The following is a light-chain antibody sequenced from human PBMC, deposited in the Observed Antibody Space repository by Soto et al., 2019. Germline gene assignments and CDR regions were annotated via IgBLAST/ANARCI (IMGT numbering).Light chain of an antibody. J-gene: IGKJ1*01. Sequence: ETVLTQSPGTLSLSPGERATLSCRASQSVSSNYLAWYQHIPGQAPRLLIYGASTRATGIPDRFSGSGSGTDFPLTISRLEPEDFAVYYCQRFDRSLPSWTFGQGTTVE. CDR1: QSVSSNY. CDR2: GAS. V-gene: IGKV3-20*01. CDR3: QRFDRSLPSWT.